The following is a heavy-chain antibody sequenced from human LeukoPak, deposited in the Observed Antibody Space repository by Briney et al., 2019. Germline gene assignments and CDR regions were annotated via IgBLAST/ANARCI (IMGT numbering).Heavy chain of an antibody. CDR2: INHSGST. CDR1: GVSFSGYY. V-gene: IGHV4-34*01. J-gene: IGHJ5*02. CDR3: ARDPGTAVAGTQGWFDP. Sequence: SETLSLTCAVYGVSFSGYYWSWIRQPPGKGLEWIGEINHSGSTNYNPSLKSRVTISVDTSKNQFSLKLSSVTAADTAVYYCARDPGTAVAGTQGWFDPWGQGTLVTVSS. D-gene: IGHD6-19*01.